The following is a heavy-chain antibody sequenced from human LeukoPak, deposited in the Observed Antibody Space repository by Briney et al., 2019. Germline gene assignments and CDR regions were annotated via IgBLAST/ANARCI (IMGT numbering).Heavy chain of an antibody. J-gene: IGHJ4*02. Sequence: SETLSLTCAVYGGSFSGYYWSWIRQPPGKGLEWIGEINHSGSTNYNPSLRSRVTISVDTSKNQFSLKLSSVTAADTAVYYCARGNLYYYDSSGYYFKFDYWGQGTLVTVSS. CDR2: INHSGST. CDR3: ARGNLYYYDSSGYYFKFDY. V-gene: IGHV4-34*01. D-gene: IGHD3-22*01. CDR1: GGSFSGYY.